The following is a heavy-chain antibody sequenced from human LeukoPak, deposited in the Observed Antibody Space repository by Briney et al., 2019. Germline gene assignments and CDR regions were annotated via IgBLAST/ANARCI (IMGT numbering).Heavy chain of an antibody. CDR2: ISSIGGST. V-gene: IGHV3-23*01. CDR1: GFTFNNYA. Sequence: GGSLRLSCAASGFTFNNYAMNWVRQAPGKGLEWVSGISSIGGSTYYADSVKGRFTTSRDNSKNTLYLQMNSLRAEDTAVYYCAKTRPLDSSSWSHGDYWGQGTLVTVSS. J-gene: IGHJ4*02. CDR3: AKTRPLDSSSWSHGDY. D-gene: IGHD6-13*01.